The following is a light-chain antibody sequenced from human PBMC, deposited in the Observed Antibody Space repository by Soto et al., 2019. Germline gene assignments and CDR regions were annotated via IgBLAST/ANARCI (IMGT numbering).Light chain of an antibody. CDR1: QGVSDY. V-gene: IGKV1-27*01. CDR3: QKYNSTPPNT. CDR2: AAS. Sequence: DIQMTQSPSSLSASVGDRVTITCRASQGVSDYLAWYQQKPGKVPKLLIYAASTLQSGVPSRFCGSGSGTEVTPTTSSRQPEDDATYYCQKYNSTPPNTFGGGTKVEIK. J-gene: IGKJ4*01.